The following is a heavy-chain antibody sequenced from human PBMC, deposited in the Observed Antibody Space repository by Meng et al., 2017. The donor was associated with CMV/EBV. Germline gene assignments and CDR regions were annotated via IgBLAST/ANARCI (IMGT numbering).Heavy chain of an antibody. V-gene: IGHV1-18*01. D-gene: IGHD4-17*01. CDR2: ISADNQNT. Sequence: ASVKVSCKAPRNFFTRHAITWVRQAPGQGLEWMGWISADNQNTNLIQKFQGRITLTTDTSTSTAYMELRSLRSDDTAVYYCARGGDYGDFHDPFDYWGQGTLVTVLL. J-gene: IGHJ4*02. CDR1: RNFFTRHA. CDR3: ARGGDYGDFHDPFDY.